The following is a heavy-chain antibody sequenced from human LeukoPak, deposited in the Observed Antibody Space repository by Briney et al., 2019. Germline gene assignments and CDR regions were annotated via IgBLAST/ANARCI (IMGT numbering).Heavy chain of an antibody. J-gene: IGHJ4*02. Sequence: GSLRLSCAASGFTFSSYAMSWVRQAPGKGLEWVSSISGGGASTFYADSVKGRFTVSRDNSKNTLFLQMSSLRAEDTAVYYCAKRSAGYASGSFEDYWGQGTVVTVSS. D-gene: IGHD3-10*01. CDR3: AKRSAGYASGSFEDY. CDR2: ISGGGAST. CDR1: GFTFSSYA. V-gene: IGHV3-23*01.